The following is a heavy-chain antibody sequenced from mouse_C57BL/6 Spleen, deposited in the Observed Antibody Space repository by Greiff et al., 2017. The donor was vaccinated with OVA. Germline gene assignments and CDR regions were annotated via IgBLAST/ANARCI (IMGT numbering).Heavy chain of an antibody. V-gene: IGHV5-17*01. CDR3: ARHGYDSRYYYAMDY. CDR1: GFTFSDYG. Sequence: VQLKESGGGLVKPGGSLKLSCAASGFTFSDYGMHWVRQAPEKGLEWVAYISSGSSTIYYADTVKGRFTISRDNAKNTLFLQMTSLRSEDTAMYYCARHGYDSRYYYAMDYWGQGTSVTVSS. D-gene: IGHD2-2*01. J-gene: IGHJ4*01. CDR2: ISSGSSTI.